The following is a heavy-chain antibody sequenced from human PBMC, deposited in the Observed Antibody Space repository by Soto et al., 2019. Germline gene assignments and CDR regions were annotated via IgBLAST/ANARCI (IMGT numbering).Heavy chain of an antibody. CDR3: AKALSRTSVYYFDY. CDR1: GFSVSDYA. Sequence: PWWLLRIGGASCGFSVSDYAMSWFRKAPGKGLEWVSSISGSSGRTYYADSVKGRFTISRDNSKNTLYLQMNSLRAEDTAVYYCAKALSRTSVYYFDYWGQGTLVTVS. CDR2: ISGSSGRT. V-gene: IGHV3-23*01. D-gene: IGHD2-2*01. J-gene: IGHJ4*02.